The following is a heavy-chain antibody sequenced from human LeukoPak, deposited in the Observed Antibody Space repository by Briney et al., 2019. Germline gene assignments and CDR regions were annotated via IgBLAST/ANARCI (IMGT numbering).Heavy chain of an antibody. CDR1: GFTFSSYS. V-gene: IGHV3-48*02. D-gene: IGHD3-22*01. Sequence: GGSLRLSCAASGFTFSSYSMNWVRQAPGKGLEWVSYISSSSSTIYYADSVKGRFTISRDNAKNSLYLQMNSLRDEDTAVYYCARGRRSHKYYYDSSGFTFDYWGQGTLVTVSS. J-gene: IGHJ4*02. CDR3: ARGRRSHKYYYDSSGFTFDY. CDR2: ISSSSSTI.